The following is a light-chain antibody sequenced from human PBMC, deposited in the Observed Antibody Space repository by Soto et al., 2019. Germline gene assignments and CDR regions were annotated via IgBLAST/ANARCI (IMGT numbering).Light chain of an antibody. J-gene: IGKJ2*01. CDR2: GSP. V-gene: IGKV3-15*01. CDR3: QHYNDWPPYA. CDR1: QSVSSN. Sequence: EIVMTQSPATLSVSPGERATLSCRASQSVSSNLAWYQQRPGQAPRLLIYGSPTRTPGVPARFSGSGSGTEFTLSISSLQSEDFAVYYCQHYNDWPPYAFGQGTQLEIK.